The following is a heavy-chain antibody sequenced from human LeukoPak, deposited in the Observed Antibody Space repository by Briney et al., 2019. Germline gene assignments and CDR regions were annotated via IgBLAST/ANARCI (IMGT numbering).Heavy chain of an antibody. CDR2: FDPEDGET. Sequence: ASVKVSCKVSGYTLTELSMHWVRQAPGKGLEWMGGFDPEDGETIYAQKFQGRGTMTEDTSTDTAYMELSSLRSEDTAVYYCATDRNPVTTGDYYYYSMDVWGQGTTVTVSS. V-gene: IGHV1-24*01. D-gene: IGHD4-17*01. CDR3: ATDRNPVTTGDYYYYSMDV. CDR1: GYTLTELS. J-gene: IGHJ6*02.